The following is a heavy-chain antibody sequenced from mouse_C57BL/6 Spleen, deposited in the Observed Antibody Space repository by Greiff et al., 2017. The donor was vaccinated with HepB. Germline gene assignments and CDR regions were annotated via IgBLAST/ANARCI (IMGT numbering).Heavy chain of an antibody. Sequence: VKLVESGPELVKPGASVKISCKASGYSFTSYYIHWVKQRPGQGLEWIGWIYPGSGNTKYNEKFKGKATLTADTSSSTAYMQLSSLTSEDSAVYYCARSVTTVYYFDYWGQGTTLTVSS. D-gene: IGHD1-1*01. CDR1: GYSFTSYY. CDR2: IYPGSGNT. J-gene: IGHJ2*01. CDR3: ARSVTTVYYFDY. V-gene: IGHV1-66*01.